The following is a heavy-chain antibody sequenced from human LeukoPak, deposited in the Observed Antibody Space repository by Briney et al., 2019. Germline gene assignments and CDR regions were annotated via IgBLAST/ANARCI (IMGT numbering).Heavy chain of an antibody. CDR2: INHSGST. J-gene: IGHJ4*02. V-gene: IGHV4-34*01. D-gene: IGHD3-10*01. CDR3: ASWSYYGSGSYYKAPFDY. CDR1: GGSFSGYY. Sequence: SETLSLTCAVYGGSFSGYYWSWIRQPPGKGLEWIGEINHSGSTNYNPSLKSRVTISVDTSKNQFSLKLSSVTAADTAVYYCASWSYYGSGSYYKAPFDYWGQGTLVTVSS.